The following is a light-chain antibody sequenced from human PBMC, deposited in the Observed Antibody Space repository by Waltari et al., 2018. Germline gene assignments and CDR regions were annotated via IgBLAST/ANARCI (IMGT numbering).Light chain of an antibody. J-gene: IGKJ1*01. CDR2: KAS. CDR1: QSISVW. V-gene: IGKV1-5*03. CDR3: QQYKSYVWT. Sequence: DIQMTQSPSPLSASVGHQVPVTCRASQSISVWVAWYQQKPGKAPKVLIYKASTLERGVPSRFSGSGSGTEVTLTISSLQPDDFATYYCQQYKSYVWTFGQGTKVEI.